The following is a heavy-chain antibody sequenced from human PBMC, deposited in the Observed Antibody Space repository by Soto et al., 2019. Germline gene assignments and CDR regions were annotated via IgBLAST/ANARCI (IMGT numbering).Heavy chain of an antibody. D-gene: IGHD1-26*01. CDR2: ISYDGSNK. CDR1: GFTFSSYG. V-gene: IGHV3-30*18. Sequence: ESGGGVVQPGRSLRLSCAASGFTFSSYGMHWVRQAPGKGLEWVAVISYDGSNKYYADSVKGRFTISRDNSKNTLYLQMNSLRAEDTAVYYCAKGPGATTRPDYFDYWGQGTLVTVSS. CDR3: AKGPGATTRPDYFDY. J-gene: IGHJ4*02.